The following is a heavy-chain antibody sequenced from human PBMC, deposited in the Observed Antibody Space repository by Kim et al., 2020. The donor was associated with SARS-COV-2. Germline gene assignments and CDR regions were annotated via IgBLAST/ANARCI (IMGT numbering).Heavy chain of an antibody. V-gene: IGHV3-21*01. CDR3: ARDEYCSSTSCQTDYYGMDV. Sequence: GGSLRLSCAASGFTFSSYSMNWVRQAPGKGLEWVSSISSSSSYIYYADSVKGRFTISRDNAKNSLYLQMNSLRAEDTAVYYCARDEYCSSTSCQTDYYGMDVWGQGTTVTVSS. CDR2: ISSSSSYI. J-gene: IGHJ6*02. D-gene: IGHD2-2*01. CDR1: GFTFSSYS.